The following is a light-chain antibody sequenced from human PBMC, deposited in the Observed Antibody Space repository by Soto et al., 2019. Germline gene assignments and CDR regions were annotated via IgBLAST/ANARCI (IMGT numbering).Light chain of an antibody. CDR1: SGDVGAYDR. CDR3: CSHAGGPSWV. V-gene: IGLV2-11*01. CDR2: DVT. J-gene: IGLJ3*02. Sequence: QSALTQPRSVSGSPGQSVTISCTGTSGDVGAYDRVSWYQHHPTKAPKLIIYDVTNRPSGVPYRFSGSKSGSTGSLTISGLQAEDEADYYCCSHAGGPSWVFGGGTKLTVL.